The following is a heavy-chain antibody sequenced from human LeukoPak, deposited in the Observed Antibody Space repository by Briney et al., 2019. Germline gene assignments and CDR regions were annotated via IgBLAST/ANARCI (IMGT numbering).Heavy chain of an antibody. D-gene: IGHD5-12*01. CDR2: INWNGGST. J-gene: IGHJ6*03. CDR3: ARDRRSIVATKDYYYMDV. V-gene: IGHV3-20*04. CDR1: GFTFSSNA. Sequence: GGSLRLSCAASGFTFSSNAMVWVRQAPGKGLEWVSGINWNGGSTGYADAVKGRFTISRDNAKNSLYLQMNSLRAEDTAVYYCARDRRSIVATKDYYYMDVWGKGTTVTVSS.